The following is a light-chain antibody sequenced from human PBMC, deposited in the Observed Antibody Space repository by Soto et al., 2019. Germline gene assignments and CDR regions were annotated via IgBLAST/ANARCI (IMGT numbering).Light chain of an antibody. V-gene: IGLV2-11*01. CDR2: DVS. J-gene: IGLJ3*02. CDR1: SSDVGGSNF. Sequence: QSALTQPRSVSGSPGQSVTISCTGTSSDVGGSNFVSWYQQHAGKAPKLVIYDVSKRPSGVPDRFSGSKSGNAASLTLSGLQVEDGADYYCCSYAGNSLWVFGGGTKLTVL. CDR3: CSYAGNSLWV.